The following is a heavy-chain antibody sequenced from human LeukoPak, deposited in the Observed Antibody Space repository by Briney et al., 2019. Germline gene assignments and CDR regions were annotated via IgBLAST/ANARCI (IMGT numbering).Heavy chain of an antibody. CDR2: ISGSGGST. V-gene: IGHV3-23*01. D-gene: IGHD6-19*01. CDR1: GFTFSFYA. Sequence: GGSLRLSCAASGFTFSFYAMSWVRQAPGKGLEWVSVISGSGGSTHYTDSVKGRFTISRDTSKNTLSLQMNSLRAEDTAIYYCAKEGGLWLVHPYFDSWGQGTLVTVSS. CDR3: AKEGGLWLVHPYFDS. J-gene: IGHJ4*02.